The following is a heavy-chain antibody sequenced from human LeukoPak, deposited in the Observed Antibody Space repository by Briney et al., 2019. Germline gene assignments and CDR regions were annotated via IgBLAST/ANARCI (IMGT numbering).Heavy chain of an antibody. J-gene: IGHJ4*02. Sequence: SVKVSCKASGGSFNTHGISWVRHAPGQGLEWMGRIIPILSTTTYAQNFQGRVTITADKSTSTAYMEVSSLRSEDTAVYYCARARNYCESTSCYNHFDDWGQGTLVTVSS. CDR2: IIPILSTT. V-gene: IGHV1-69*06. CDR1: GGSFNTHG. CDR3: ARARNYCESTSCYNHFDD. D-gene: IGHD2-2*02.